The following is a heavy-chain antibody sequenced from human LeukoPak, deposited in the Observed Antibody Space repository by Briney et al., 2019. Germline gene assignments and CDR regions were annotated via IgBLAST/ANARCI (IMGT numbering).Heavy chain of an antibody. CDR3: ARDQGLTGYFDY. J-gene: IGHJ4*02. V-gene: IGHV1-46*01. Sequence: ASVKVSCKTSGYRFTNNYMHWVRQAPGQGLEWMGIINPSGGNTNYAQKFQGRVTMTRDTSTSTVYMELSSLRSEDTAVCFCARDQGLTGYFDYWGQGTLVTVSS. CDR2: INPSGGNT. CDR1: GYRFTNNY. D-gene: IGHD3-9*01.